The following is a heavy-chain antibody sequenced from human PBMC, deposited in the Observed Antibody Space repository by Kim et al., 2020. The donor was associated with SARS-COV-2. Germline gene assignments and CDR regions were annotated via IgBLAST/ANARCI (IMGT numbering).Heavy chain of an antibody. V-gene: IGHV4-59*01. D-gene: IGHD3-22*01. CDR2: IYYSGST. CDR1: GGSISSYY. CDR3: ARASYYYDSSGYAFDI. J-gene: IGHJ3*02. Sequence: SETLSLNCTVSGGSISSYYWSWIRQPPGKGLEWIGYIYYSGSTNYNPSLKSRVTISVDTSKNQFSLKLSSVTAADTAVYYCARASYYYDSSGYAFDIWGQGTMVTVSS.